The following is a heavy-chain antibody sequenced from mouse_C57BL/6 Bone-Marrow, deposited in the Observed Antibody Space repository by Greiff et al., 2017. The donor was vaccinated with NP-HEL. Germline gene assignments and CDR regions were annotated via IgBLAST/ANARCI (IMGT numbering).Heavy chain of an antibody. J-gene: IGHJ1*03. CDR3: AREIYYGSSYLYWYFDV. V-gene: IGHV5-16*01. CDR2: INYDGSST. CDR1: GFTFSDYY. Sequence: EVKLVESEGGLVQPGSSMKLSCTASGFTFSDYYMAWVRQVPEKGLEWVANINYDGSSTYYLDSLKSRFIISRDNAKNILYLQMRRLKSEDTATYYCAREIYYGSSYLYWYFDVWGTGTTVTVSS. D-gene: IGHD1-1*01.